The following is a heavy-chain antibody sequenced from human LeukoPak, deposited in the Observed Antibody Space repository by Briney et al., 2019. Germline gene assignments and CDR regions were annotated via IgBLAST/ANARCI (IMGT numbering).Heavy chain of an antibody. D-gene: IGHD3-10*01. CDR3: ARGQSYGSGSYYYYYYYGMDV. CDR2: IYYSGST. J-gene: IGHJ6*02. V-gene: IGHV4-59*01. CDR1: GVSISSYY. Sequence: PSETLSLTCTVSGVSISSYYWSWVRQPPGKGLEWVGYIYYSGSTNYNPSLKSRVTISVATSKNQFSLKLSSVTAADTAVYYCARGQSYGSGSYYYYYYYGMDVWGQGTTVTVSS.